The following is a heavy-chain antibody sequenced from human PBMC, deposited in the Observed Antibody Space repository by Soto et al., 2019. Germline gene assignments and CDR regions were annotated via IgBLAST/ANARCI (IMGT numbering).Heavy chain of an antibody. CDR2: IGASGDIT. Sequence: WGAXRLSCSASVFSFTNFAISWFRQAPGKGLECVAGIGASGDITWYADSVKGRLYISRDNSKNTLYLQMNRLRFEDTAAYYCAKDDFTDRGHDYFEYWGPGTLV. D-gene: IGHD5-12*01. J-gene: IGHJ4*02. CDR1: VFSFTNFA. CDR3: AKDDFTDRGHDYFEY. V-gene: IGHV3-23*01.